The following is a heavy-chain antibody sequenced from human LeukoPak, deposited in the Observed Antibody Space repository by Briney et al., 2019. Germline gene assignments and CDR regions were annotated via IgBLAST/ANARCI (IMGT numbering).Heavy chain of an antibody. CDR3: AKGGHSRGSGWYGAFDI. Sequence: GGSLRLSCAASGFTFSSYAMSWVRQAPGKGLEWVSDISGSGGSTYYADSVKGRFTISRDNSKNTLYLQMNSLRAEDTAVYYCAKGGHSRGSGWYGAFDIWGQGTMVTVSS. CDR1: GFTFSSYA. D-gene: IGHD6-19*01. J-gene: IGHJ3*02. CDR2: ISGSGGST. V-gene: IGHV3-23*01.